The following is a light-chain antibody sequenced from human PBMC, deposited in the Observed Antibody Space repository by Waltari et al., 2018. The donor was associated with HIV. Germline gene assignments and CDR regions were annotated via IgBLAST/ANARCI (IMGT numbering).Light chain of an antibody. J-gene: IGKJ2*01. V-gene: IGKV3-20*01. CDR1: QSVTSRF. Sequence: DIVLTQSPDTLSLSPGDRATLSCRASQSVTSRFLAWFQQKRGQAPRLLIYGASSRARGVTDRFSGVGSGTDFTLTISGLEPEDFAVYYCLQYGSSTYTFGQGTKLDMK. CDR2: GAS. CDR3: LQYGSSTYT.